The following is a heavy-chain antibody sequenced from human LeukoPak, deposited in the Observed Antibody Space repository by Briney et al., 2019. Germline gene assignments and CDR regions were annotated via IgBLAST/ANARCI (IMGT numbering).Heavy chain of an antibody. Sequence: PGGSLRLSCAASGFTFDDYGMSWIRQAPGKGLEWVSYISTSGSTMYYADSVRGRFTISRDNAENSLFLQMNSLRAEDTAVYYCAGPGQFISSWYNPNEKYFQHWGQGTLVTVSS. CDR3: AGPGQFISSWYNPNEKYFQH. J-gene: IGHJ1*01. D-gene: IGHD6-13*01. CDR1: GFTFDDYG. CDR2: ISTSGSTM. V-gene: IGHV3-11*01.